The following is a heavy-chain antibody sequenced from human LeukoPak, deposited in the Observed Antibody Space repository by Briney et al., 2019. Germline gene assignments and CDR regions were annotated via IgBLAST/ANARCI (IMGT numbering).Heavy chain of an antibody. CDR1: GVTFDSSD. CDR3: ARLWGRDTMYPALGPLRRYYFDY. V-gene: IGHV1-69*06. D-gene: IGHD3-10*02. J-gene: IGHJ4*02. Sequence: SVKVSCKASGVTFDSSDISWVRQAPGQGLEWMGGIIPIFGSAIYAQKFQGRVTITADTSTSTAYMELTSLRSEDTAMYYCARLWGRDTMYPALGPLRRYYFDYWGQGTLVTVSS. CDR2: IIPIFGSA.